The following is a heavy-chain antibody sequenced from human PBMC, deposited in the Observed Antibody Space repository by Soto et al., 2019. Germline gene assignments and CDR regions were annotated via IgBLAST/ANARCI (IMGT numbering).Heavy chain of an antibody. V-gene: IGHV1-2*04. D-gene: IGHD3-10*01. J-gene: IGHJ4*02. CDR2: INPNSGGT. CDR1: GYTFTGYY. Sequence: ASVKVSCKASGYTFTGYYMHWVRQAPGQGLEWMGWINPNSGGTNYAQKFQGWVTMTRDTSISTAYMELSRLRSDDTAVYYCARGPPYHQEGSSYFDYWGQGTLVTVSS. CDR3: ARGPPYHQEGSSYFDY.